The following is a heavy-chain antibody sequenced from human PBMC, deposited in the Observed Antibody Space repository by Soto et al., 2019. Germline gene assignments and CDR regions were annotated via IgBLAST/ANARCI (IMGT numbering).Heavy chain of an antibody. J-gene: IGHJ5*02. CDR2: IIPILGIA. CDR1: GGTFSSYT. CDR3: ARDRDYGQQNNWFDP. D-gene: IGHD4-17*01. V-gene: IGHV1-69*08. Sequence: QVQLVQSGAEVQKPGSSVKVSCKASGGTFSSYTISWVRQAPGQGLEWMGRIIPILGIANYAQKFQGRVTITADKSTSTAYMELSSLRSEDTAVYYCARDRDYGQQNNWFDPWGQGTLVTVSS.